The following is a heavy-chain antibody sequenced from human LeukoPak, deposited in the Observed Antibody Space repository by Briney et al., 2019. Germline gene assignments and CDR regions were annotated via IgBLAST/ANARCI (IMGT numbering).Heavy chain of an antibody. CDR2: ISAYNGNT. V-gene: IGHV1-18*01. CDR1: GYTFTSYG. J-gene: IGHJ3*02. CDR3: ARDARSNAFDI. Sequence: GESRKISCKASGYTFTSYGISWVRQAPGQGLEWMGWISAYNGNTNYAQKLQGRVTMTTDTSTSTAYMELRSLRSDDTAVYYCARDARSNAFDIWGQGTMVTVSS.